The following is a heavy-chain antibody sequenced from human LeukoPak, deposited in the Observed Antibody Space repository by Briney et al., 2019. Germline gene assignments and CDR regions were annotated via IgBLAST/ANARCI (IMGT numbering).Heavy chain of an antibody. CDR2: IDLGDSET. CDR3: ARHGWRWLQDVGDY. V-gene: IGHV5-51*01. CDR1: GYRFTRYW. Sequence: GESLKISCKGSGYRFTRYWIAWVRQMPGKGLQWMGIIDLGDSETRYSPSFQGQVTISADKSISTAYLQRSSLKASDTAMYYCARHGWRWLQDVGDYWGQGTLVTVSS. D-gene: IGHD5-24*01. J-gene: IGHJ4*02.